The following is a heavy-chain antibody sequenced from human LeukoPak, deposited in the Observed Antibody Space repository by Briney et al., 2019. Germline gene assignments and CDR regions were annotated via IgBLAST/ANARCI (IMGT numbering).Heavy chain of an antibody. Sequence: PSETLSLTCSVSGGSITTTGYYWGWIRQSPGKGLEWIGNIQNSVTNFYNPSLRSRVTMYVDTSKNEVSLNLYSVTAADTAVYYCARLIGYGSVYSCPGWCSWGQGTLVTVSS. J-gene: IGHJ5*02. CDR1: GGSITTTGYY. V-gene: IGHV4-39*01. D-gene: IGHD2-15*01. CDR2: IQNSVTN. CDR3: ARLIGYGSVYSCPGWCS.